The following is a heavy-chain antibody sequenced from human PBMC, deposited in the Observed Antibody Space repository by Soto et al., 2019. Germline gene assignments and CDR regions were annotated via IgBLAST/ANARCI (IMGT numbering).Heavy chain of an antibody. CDR2: INAGNGNT. J-gene: IGHJ5*02. CDR3: ARRRYFDTLFDP. D-gene: IGHD3-9*01. V-gene: IGHV1-3*01. CDR1: GYTFTSYA. Sequence: VSCKASGYTFTSYAMHWVRQAPGQRLEWMGWINAGNGNTKYSQKFQGRVTITRDTSATTAYMELSSLRSEDTAIYYCARRRYFDTLFDPWGQGTLVTVSS.